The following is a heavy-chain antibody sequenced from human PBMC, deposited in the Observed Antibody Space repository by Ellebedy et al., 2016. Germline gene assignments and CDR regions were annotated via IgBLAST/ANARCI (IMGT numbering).Heavy chain of an antibody. V-gene: IGHV3-53*01. Sequence: GESLKISCAASGFTVSSNYMSWVRQAPGKGLEWVSVIYSGGSTYYADSVKGRFTISRDNSKNTLYLHMNSLRAEDTAVYYCTKTSVASAGDYWGQGTLVTVSS. CDR1: GFTVSSNY. D-gene: IGHD6-13*01. CDR3: TKTSVASAGDY. CDR2: IYSGGST. J-gene: IGHJ4*02.